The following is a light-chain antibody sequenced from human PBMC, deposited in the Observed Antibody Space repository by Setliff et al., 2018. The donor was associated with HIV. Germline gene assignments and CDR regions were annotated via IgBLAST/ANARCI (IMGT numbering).Light chain of an antibody. CDR2: DVS. J-gene: IGLJ1*01. Sequence: SALTQPASVSGSPGQSITISCTGTSNDVGGYNYVAWYQEHPGKAPKLMIYDVSNRPSGVSNRFSGSKSGSTASLTISGLLAEDESDYYCSSYTGSGTFVFGGGTKGTV. V-gene: IGLV2-14*03. CDR1: SNDVGGYNY. CDR3: SSYTGSGTFV.